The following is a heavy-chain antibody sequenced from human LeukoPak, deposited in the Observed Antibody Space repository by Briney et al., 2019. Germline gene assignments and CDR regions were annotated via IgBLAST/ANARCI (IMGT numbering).Heavy chain of an antibody. D-gene: IGHD6-19*01. J-gene: IGHJ6*02. Sequence: NPSLKSRVTISVDTSKNQFSLKLSSVTAADTAVYYCARDSLPKYSSGWYEGYYYYYYGMDVWGQGTTVTVSS. CDR3: ARDSLPKYSSGWYEGYYYYYYGMDV. V-gene: IGHV4-31*02.